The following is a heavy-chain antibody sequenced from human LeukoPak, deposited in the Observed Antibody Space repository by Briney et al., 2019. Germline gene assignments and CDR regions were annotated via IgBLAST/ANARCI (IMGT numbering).Heavy chain of an antibody. V-gene: IGHV4-31*03. CDR2: IYYGGST. J-gene: IGHJ4*02. Sequence: SETLSLTCTVSGGSISSGGYYWSWIRQHPGTGLEWIGYIYYGGSTYYNPSLKSRVTISVDTSKNQFSLKLSSVTAADTAVYYCAGLNYYGSGSFFDYWGQGTLVTVSS. CDR3: AGLNYYGSGSFFDY. CDR1: GGSISSGGYY. D-gene: IGHD3-10*01.